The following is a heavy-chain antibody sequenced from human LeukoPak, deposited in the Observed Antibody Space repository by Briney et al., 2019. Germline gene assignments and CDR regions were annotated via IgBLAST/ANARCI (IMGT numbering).Heavy chain of an antibody. V-gene: IGHV3-21*01. CDR2: ISSSSSYI. Sequence: GGSLRLSCAASGFTFSSYTMSWVRQAPGKGLEWVSSISSSSSYIYYADSVKGRFAISRDNAKNSLFLQMNSLRAEDTAVYYCARDSKPCDYWGQGTLVTVSS. CDR3: ARDSKPCDY. J-gene: IGHJ4*02. CDR1: GFTFSSYT. D-gene: IGHD1-14*01.